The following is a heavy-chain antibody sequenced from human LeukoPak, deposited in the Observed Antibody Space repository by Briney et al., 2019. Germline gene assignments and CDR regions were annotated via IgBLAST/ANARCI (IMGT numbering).Heavy chain of an antibody. CDR2: IIPIFGTA. CDR1: GGTFSGYA. Sequence: SVKVSCKASGGTFSGYAISWVRQAPGQGLEWMGGIIPIFGTANYAQKFQGRVTITADESTSTAYVELSSLRSEDTAVYYCARGDIQLESFDYWGQGTLVTVSS. V-gene: IGHV1-69*13. D-gene: IGHD1-1*01. J-gene: IGHJ4*02. CDR3: ARGDIQLESFDY.